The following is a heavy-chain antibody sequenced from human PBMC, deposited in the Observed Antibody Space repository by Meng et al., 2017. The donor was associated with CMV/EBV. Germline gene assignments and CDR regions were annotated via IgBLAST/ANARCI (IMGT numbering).Heavy chain of an antibody. CDR2: IYSGGST. Sequence: GESLKISCAASGFTVSSNYMSWVRQAPGKGLEWVSVIYSGGSTYYADSVKGRFTISRDNSKNTLYLQMNSLRAEDTAVYYCKIVVVPAAIRGTYGMDDWGQGTTVTVSS. CDR3: KIVVVPAAIRGTYGMDD. J-gene: IGHJ6*02. V-gene: IGHV3-66*02. D-gene: IGHD2-2*02. CDR1: GFTVSSNY.